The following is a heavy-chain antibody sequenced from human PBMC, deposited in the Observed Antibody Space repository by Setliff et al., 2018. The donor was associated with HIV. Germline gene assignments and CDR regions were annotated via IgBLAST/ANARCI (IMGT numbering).Heavy chain of an antibody. J-gene: IGHJ3*02. CDR1: GFTFSTYS. D-gene: IGHD6-19*01. Sequence: GGSLRLSCAASGFTFSTYSMNWVRQAPGKGLEWVSYISGTSGTMYYADSVKGRFTISRDNAKNSLFLQMNSLTAGDTAVYYCARYALAVPGYHNAFDIWGQGTMVTVS. V-gene: IGHV3-48*01. CDR2: ISGTSGTM. CDR3: ARYALAVPGYHNAFDI.